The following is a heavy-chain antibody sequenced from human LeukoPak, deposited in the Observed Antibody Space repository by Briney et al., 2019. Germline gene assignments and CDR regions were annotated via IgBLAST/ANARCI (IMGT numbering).Heavy chain of an antibody. CDR1: GFTFDDYA. CDR3: AREGPIAVAGYFDY. V-gene: IGHV3-43*02. CDR2: ITGDGGRT. D-gene: IGHD6-19*01. Sequence: GGSLRLSCEASGFTFDDYAMHWVRQAPGQGLDWVSLITGDGGRTYFADSVKGRFTISRDNRKNSLYLQMNSLRTDDTALYYCAREGPIAVAGYFDYWGQATLVTVSS. J-gene: IGHJ4*02.